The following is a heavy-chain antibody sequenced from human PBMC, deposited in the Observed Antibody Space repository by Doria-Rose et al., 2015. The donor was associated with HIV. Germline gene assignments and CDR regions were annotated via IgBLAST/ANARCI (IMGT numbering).Heavy chain of an antibody. J-gene: IGHJ4*02. V-gene: IGHV4-34*01. CDR1: GGSFSDHY. Sequence: KPSETLSLTCAVYGGSFSDHYWSWIRQPPGRGLEWIGEINDTGSANYNPSLKSRVTISVDTSKNQFSLKVSSVTAADTAVFYCARVPDNYITSPFDYWGQGKLVTVSP. D-gene: IGHD3-10*01. CDR3: ARVPDNYITSPFDY. CDR2: INDTGSA.